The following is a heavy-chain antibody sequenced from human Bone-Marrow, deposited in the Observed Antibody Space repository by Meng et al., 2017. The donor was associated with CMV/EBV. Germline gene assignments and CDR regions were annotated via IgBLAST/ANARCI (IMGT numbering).Heavy chain of an antibody. Sequence: GESLKISCAASGFTFDNYGMHWVRQTPGKGLEWVAFIRHDGTNKYYGDSVKGRFTISRDNAKNSLYLQMNSLRAEDTAVYYCVRAFDYWGQGAMVTVSS. CDR3: VRAFDY. V-gene: IGHV3-30*02. J-gene: IGHJ4*02. CDR2: IRHDGTNK. CDR1: GFTFDNYG.